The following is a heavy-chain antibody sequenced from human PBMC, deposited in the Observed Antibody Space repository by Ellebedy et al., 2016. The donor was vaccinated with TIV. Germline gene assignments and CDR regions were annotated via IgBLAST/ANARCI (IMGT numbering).Heavy chain of an antibody. J-gene: IGHJ3*02. CDR3: TTKEAYCGGDCYSAAFDI. CDR2: IKTKTDGGTT. V-gene: IGHV3-15*01. Sequence: GGSLRLXXAASGFTFSNAWMSWVRQAPGKGLEWVGRIKTKTDGGTTDYAAPVKGRFTISRDDSKNTLYLQMNSLKTEDTAVYYCTTKEAYCGGDCYSAAFDIWGQGTMVTVSS. D-gene: IGHD2-21*02. CDR1: GFTFSNAW.